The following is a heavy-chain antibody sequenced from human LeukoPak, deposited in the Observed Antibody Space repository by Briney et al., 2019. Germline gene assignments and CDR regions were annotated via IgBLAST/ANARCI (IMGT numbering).Heavy chain of an antibody. CDR1: GGSISSSNW. J-gene: IGHJ6*02. V-gene: IGHV4-4*02. D-gene: IGHD6-19*01. CDR2: IYHSGST. Sequence: PSETLSLTCAVSGGSISSSNWWSWVRQPPGKGLEWIGEIYHSGSTNYDPSLKSRVTISVDKSKNQFSLKLSSVTAADTAVYYCARDLSSGWYEEAYYYYYGMDVWGQGTTVTVSS. CDR3: ARDLSSGWYEEAYYYYYGMDV.